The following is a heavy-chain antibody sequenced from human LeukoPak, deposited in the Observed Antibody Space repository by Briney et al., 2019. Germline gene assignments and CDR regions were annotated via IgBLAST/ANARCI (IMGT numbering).Heavy chain of an antibody. Sequence: ASVKVSCKAPGYTFTSYDINWVRQATGQGLEWVGWMNPNSGNTGYAQKFQGRVTMTRNTSISTAYMELSSLRSEDTAVYYCARRSGARPYYYYYMDVWGKGTTVTVSS. CDR2: MNPNSGNT. V-gene: IGHV1-8*01. J-gene: IGHJ6*03. CDR1: GYTFTSYD. D-gene: IGHD6-6*01. CDR3: ARRSGARPYYYYYMDV.